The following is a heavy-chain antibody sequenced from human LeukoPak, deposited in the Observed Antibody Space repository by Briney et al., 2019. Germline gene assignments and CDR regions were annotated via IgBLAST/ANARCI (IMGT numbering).Heavy chain of an antibody. V-gene: IGHV3-7*03. CDR2: IKQDGSEK. CDR1: GFTFSSYW. J-gene: IGHJ4*02. CDR3: GRSAAAGFFDY. D-gene: IGHD6-13*01. Sequence: GGSLRLSCAASGFTFSSYWMSWVRQAPGRGLEWVANIKQDGSEKYYVDSVKGRFTISRDNAKNSLYMQMNSLRAEDTAVYYCGRSAAAGFFDYWGQETLVTVSS.